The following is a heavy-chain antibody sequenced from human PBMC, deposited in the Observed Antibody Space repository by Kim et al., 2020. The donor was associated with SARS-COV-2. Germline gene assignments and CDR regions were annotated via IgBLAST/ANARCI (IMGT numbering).Heavy chain of an antibody. V-gene: IGHV4-61*01. CDR1: GGSVSSGSYY. J-gene: IGHJ3*02. D-gene: IGHD3-10*02. CDR3: ARSESTPVRGRRIADAFDI. Sequence: SETLSLTCTVSGGSVSSGSYYWSWIRQPPGKGLEWIGYIYYSGSTNYNPSLKSRVTISVDTSKNQFSLKLSSVTAADTAVYYCARSESTPVRGRRIADAFDIWGQGTMVTVSS. CDR2: IYYSGST.